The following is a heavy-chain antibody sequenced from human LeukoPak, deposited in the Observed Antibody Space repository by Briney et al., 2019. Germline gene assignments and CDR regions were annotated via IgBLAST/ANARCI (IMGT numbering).Heavy chain of an antibody. CDR3: ARPTSWVNYFDP. D-gene: IGHD1-7*01. CDR2: ISHSGST. V-gene: IGHV4-34*01. Sequence: PSETLSLSCAVLGGSFSGYYWSWIRQPPGKGLEWIGEISHSGSTNYNPSLKSRVTISLDMSKNHFSLKLYSVTAADTAVYYCARPTSWVNYFDPWGQGTLVTVSS. CDR1: GGSFSGYY. J-gene: IGHJ5*02.